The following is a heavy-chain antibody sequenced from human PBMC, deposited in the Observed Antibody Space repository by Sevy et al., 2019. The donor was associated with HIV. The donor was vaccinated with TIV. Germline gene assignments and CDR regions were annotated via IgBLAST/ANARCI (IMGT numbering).Heavy chain of an antibody. Sequence: SETLSLTCTVSGGSISSSTYYWGWIRQPPGKGLEWIGSIDYSGSTYYNPSLKSRVTIAVDTSKNHCSLKLNSVTAADTAVYYCTRDDGSYSDYWGQGTLVTVSS. V-gene: IGHV4-39*02. J-gene: IGHJ4*02. D-gene: IGHD1-26*01. CDR2: IDYSGST. CDR1: GGSISSSTYY. CDR3: TRDDGSYSDY.